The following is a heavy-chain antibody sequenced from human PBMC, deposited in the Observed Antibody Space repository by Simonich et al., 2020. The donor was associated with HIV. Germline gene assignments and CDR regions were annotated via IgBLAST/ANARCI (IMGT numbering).Heavy chain of an antibody. J-gene: IGHJ4*02. Sequence: EVQLVEAGGGSVQPEGYLRLSCAASGLTVRGYEMNWSLQAPGKVLEWFSDISSSGSTIYYADSVKGRFTISRDNSKNTLNLQMNSLRVEDTAMYYCVRRFDYGGDYWGQGTLVTVSS. CDR3: VRRFDYGGDY. CDR1: GLTVRGYE. CDR2: ISSSGSTI. V-gene: IGHV3-48*03. D-gene: IGHD4-17*01.